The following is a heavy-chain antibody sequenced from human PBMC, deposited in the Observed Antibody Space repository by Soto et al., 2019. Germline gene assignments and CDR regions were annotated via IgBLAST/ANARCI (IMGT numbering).Heavy chain of an antibody. Sequence: SVKVSCKASGGTFSSYAISWVRQAPGQGLEWMGGIIPIFGTANYAQKFQGRVTITADESTSTAYMELSSLRSEDTAVYYCAPLVVTAMSTALDWSDPWGQGTLVTVSS. J-gene: IGHJ5*02. CDR1: GGTFSSYA. CDR2: IIPIFGTA. D-gene: IGHD2-21*02. V-gene: IGHV1-69*13. CDR3: APLVVTAMSTALDWSDP.